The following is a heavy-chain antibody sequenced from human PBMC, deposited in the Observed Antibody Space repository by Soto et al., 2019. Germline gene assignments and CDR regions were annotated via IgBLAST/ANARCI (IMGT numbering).Heavy chain of an antibody. CDR1: GFIFSSDA. J-gene: IGHJ6*04. CDR3: ARDLKPLIDYDFWSGYSHLEEYYYYGMDV. Sequence: GGSLRLSCAASGFIFSSDAMSWVRQAPGKGLEWVSAISGSGGSTYYADSVKGRFTISRDNSKNTLYLQMNSLRAEDTAVYYCARDLKPLIDYDFWSGYSHLEEYYYYGMDVWGKGTTVTVSS. V-gene: IGHV3-23*01. CDR2: ISGSGGST. D-gene: IGHD3-3*01.